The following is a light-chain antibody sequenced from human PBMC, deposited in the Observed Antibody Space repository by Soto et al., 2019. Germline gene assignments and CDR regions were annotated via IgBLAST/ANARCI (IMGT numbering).Light chain of an antibody. CDR1: SSDVGSYNR. CDR3: SSYTSSSTLFV. J-gene: IGLJ1*01. CDR2: EVS. Sequence: QSVLTQPRSVSGSPGQSVTISCTGTSSDVGSYNRVSWYQQPPGTAPKLMIYEVSNRPSGVPDRFSGSKSGNTASLTISGLQAEDEADYYCSSYTSSSTLFVFGTGTKVTVL. V-gene: IGLV2-18*02.